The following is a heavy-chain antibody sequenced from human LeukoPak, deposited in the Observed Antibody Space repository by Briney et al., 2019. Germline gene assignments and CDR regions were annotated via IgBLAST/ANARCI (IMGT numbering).Heavy chain of an antibody. V-gene: IGHV3-23*01. D-gene: IGHD2-2*02. CDR2: ISGSGGST. J-gene: IGHJ3*02. CDR3: ANPPTLGYCSSTSCYTEGDAFDI. CDR1: GFTFSRYA. Sequence: GGSLRLSCAASGFTFSRYAMSWVRQAPGKWLEWVSAISGSGGSTYYADSVKGRFTISRDNSKNTLYLQMNSLRAEDTAVYYCANPPTLGYCSSTSCYTEGDAFDIWGQGTMVTVSS.